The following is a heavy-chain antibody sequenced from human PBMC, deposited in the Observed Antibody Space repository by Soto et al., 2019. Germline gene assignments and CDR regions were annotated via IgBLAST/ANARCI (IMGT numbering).Heavy chain of an antibody. CDR2: ISGSGVRT. CDR1: GFIFATTA. CDR3: AAVMGSDYDYVWGSLSFDH. Sequence: VQLLQSGGGLVQPGGSLRLSCEASGFIFATTAMGWVRQAPGKGLEWVSTISGSGVRTYYADSVKGRFTISRGNSKNTLFVQINSLRADDTAVYFCAAVMGSDYDYVWGSLSFDHWGQGALVTVST. V-gene: IGHV3-23*01. J-gene: IGHJ4*02. D-gene: IGHD3-16*01.